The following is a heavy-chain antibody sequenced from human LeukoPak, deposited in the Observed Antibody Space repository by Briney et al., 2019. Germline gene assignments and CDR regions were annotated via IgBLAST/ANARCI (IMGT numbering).Heavy chain of an antibody. CDR3: ARENLNYYGLGSYLY. Sequence: ASVQVSCKASGYPFSGYYIHWVRQGPGQGLEWLGWINPESGATKYAQRFEGRVTLTRDTSVTTVHMELSGLRYDDSAVYYCARENLNYYGLGSYLYWGQGSQVTVSS. D-gene: IGHD3-10*01. CDR1: GYPFSGYY. V-gene: IGHV1-2*02. J-gene: IGHJ4*02. CDR2: INPESGAT.